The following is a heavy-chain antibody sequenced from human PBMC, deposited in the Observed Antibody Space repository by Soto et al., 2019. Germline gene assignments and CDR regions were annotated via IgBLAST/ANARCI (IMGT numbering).Heavy chain of an antibody. V-gene: IGHV4-30-4*01. CDR3: ARCSLVVVPAPGFDP. CDR2: IYYSGST. Sequence: SETLSLTCTVSGGSISSGDYYWSWIRQPPGKGLEWIGYIYYSGSTYYNPSLKSRVTISVDTSKNQFSLKLSSVSAADTALYYCARCSLVVVPAPGFDPWGRGTLVTVSS. D-gene: IGHD2-2*01. CDR1: GGSISSGDYY. J-gene: IGHJ5*02.